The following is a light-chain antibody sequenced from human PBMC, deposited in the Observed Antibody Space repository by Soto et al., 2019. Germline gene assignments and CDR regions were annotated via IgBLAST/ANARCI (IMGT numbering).Light chain of an antibody. CDR3: HQYYSTPSRT. CDR2: WAS. CDR1: QNLLYSSNNKNY. J-gene: IGKJ4*01. V-gene: IGKV4-1*01. Sequence: DIVMTQSPDSLAVSLGERATINCKSSQNLLYSSNNKNYLAWYQQKPGQPPKLLIYWASTREAGVPDRFSGSGSETDFTLTISSLQADDVAVYYCHQYYSTPSRTFGGGTRVEIK.